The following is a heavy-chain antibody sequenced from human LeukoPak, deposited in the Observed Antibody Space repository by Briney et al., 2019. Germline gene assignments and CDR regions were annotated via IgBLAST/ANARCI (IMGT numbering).Heavy chain of an antibody. CDR1: GGSISSYY. CDR2: IYYSGST. Sequence: PSETLSLTCTVSGGSISSYYWSWIRQPPGKGLEWTGYIYYSGSTNYNPSLKSRVTISVDTSKNQFSLKLSSVTAADTAVYYCARHYYDSSGPFDYWGQGTLVTVSS. CDR3: ARHYYDSSGPFDY. J-gene: IGHJ4*02. V-gene: IGHV4-59*08. D-gene: IGHD3-22*01.